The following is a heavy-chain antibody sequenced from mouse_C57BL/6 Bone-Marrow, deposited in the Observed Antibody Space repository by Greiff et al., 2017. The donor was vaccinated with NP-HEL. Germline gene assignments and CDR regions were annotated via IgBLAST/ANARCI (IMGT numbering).Heavy chain of an antibody. D-gene: IGHD2-5*01. J-gene: IGHJ2*01. Sequence: EVHLVESGGGLVQPGGSLSLSCAASGFTFTDYYMSWVRQPPGKALEWLGFIRNKANGYTTEYSASVKGRFTISRDNSQSILYPQMNALRAEDSATYYCARSLYSKQDYFDYWGQGTTLTVSS. V-gene: IGHV7-3*01. CDR2: IRNKANGYTT. CDR1: GFTFTDYY. CDR3: ARSLYSKQDYFDY.